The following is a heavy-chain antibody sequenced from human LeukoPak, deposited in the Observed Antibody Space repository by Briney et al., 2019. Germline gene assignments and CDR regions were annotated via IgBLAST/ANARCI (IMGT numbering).Heavy chain of an antibody. V-gene: IGHV1-18*01. D-gene: IGHD4-17*01. CDR2: ISAYNGNT. Sequence: GASVKVSCKASGYTFTSYGISWVRQAPGQGLEWMGWISAYNGNTSYAQKLQGRVTMTRDTSISTAYMELSRLRSDDTAVYYCARVGVDYGDYIDYWGQGTLVTVSS. CDR3: ARVGVDYGDYIDY. CDR1: GYTFTSYG. J-gene: IGHJ4*02.